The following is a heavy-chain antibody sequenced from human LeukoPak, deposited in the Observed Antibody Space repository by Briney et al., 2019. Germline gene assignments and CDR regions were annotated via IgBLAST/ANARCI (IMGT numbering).Heavy chain of an antibody. CDR2: IYHSGST. Sequence: PSETLSLTCAVSGGSISSGGYSWSWIRQPPGNGLEWIGYIYHSGSTYYNPSLKSRVTISVDRSKNQFSLKLSSVTAADTAVYYCARATDYYSDYWGQGTLVTVSS. V-gene: IGHV4-30-2*01. CDR3: ARATDYYSDY. J-gene: IGHJ4*02. CDR1: GGSISSGGYS.